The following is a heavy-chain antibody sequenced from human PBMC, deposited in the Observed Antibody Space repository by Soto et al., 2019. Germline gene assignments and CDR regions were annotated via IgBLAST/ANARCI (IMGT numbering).Heavy chain of an antibody. D-gene: IGHD2-15*01. Sequence: QVHLMQSGAEVKKPGSSVKVSCKASGDTFSSYPLNWVRQAPVQGLAWMGRIIPVVSIANYAQKFQGRVTITADKSTSTDYMELSSLRSEDMAVYYCVLQTRVVVTGTFDYWGQGTLVTVSS. CDR1: GDTFSSYP. J-gene: IGHJ4*02. V-gene: IGHV1-69*02. CDR3: VLQTRVVVTGTFDY. CDR2: IIPVVSIA.